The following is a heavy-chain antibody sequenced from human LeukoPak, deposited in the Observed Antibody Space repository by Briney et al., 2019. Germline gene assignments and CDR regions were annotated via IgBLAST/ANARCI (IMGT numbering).Heavy chain of an antibody. Sequence: SVKVSCKSSVGTFSSYAISWVRQAPGQGLEWMGRIIPILGIANYGQKFQGRVTITADKSTSTAYMELSSLRSEDTAVYYCARELAAAGSYYFDYWGQGTLVTVSS. V-gene: IGHV1-69*04. D-gene: IGHD6-13*01. J-gene: IGHJ4*02. CDR1: VGTFSSYA. CDR2: IIPILGIA. CDR3: ARELAAAGSYYFDY.